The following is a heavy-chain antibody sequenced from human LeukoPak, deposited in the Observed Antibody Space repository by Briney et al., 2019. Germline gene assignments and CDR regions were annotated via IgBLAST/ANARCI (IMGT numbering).Heavy chain of an antibody. CDR1: GFTFSDYY. CDR3: AKERRTGSGAALDC. D-gene: IGHD6-19*01. J-gene: IGHJ4*02. CDR2: ISSSSSRT. Sequence: GGSLRLSCAASGFTFSDYYMIWIRQAPGKGLEWVSYISSSSSRTNYADSVKGRFTISRDNAKNSLYLQMYSLRAEDTAVYYCAKERRTGSGAALDCWGPGTLVTVSS. V-gene: IGHV3-11*06.